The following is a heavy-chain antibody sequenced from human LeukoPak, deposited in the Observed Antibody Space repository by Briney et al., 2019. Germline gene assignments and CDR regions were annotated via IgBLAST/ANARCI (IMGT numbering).Heavy chain of an antibody. Sequence: GGSLRLSCAASGFTFSSYVMSWVRQAPGKGLEWVSSISSSSSYIYYADSVKGRFTISRDNAKNSLYLQMNSLRAEDTAVYYCARDKSTSVVVVAATRYNWFDPWGQGTLVTVSS. V-gene: IGHV3-21*01. J-gene: IGHJ5*02. CDR2: ISSSSSYI. CDR3: ARDKSTSVVVVAATRYNWFDP. D-gene: IGHD2-15*01. CDR1: GFTFSSYV.